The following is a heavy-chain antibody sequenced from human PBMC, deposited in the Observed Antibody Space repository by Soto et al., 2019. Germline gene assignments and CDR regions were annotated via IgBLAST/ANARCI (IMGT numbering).Heavy chain of an antibody. V-gene: IGHV1-18*01. J-gene: IGHJ5*02. D-gene: IGHD3-16*01. CDR2: ISAYNGNT. CDR3: ARVFMITFGGVDNWFDP. CDR1: GYTFTSYG. Sequence: QVQLVQSGAEVKKPGASVKVSCKASGYTFTSYGISWVRQAPGQGLEWMGWISAYNGNTNYAQKPQGRVTMTTDTSTSTAYMELRSRRSDDTAVYDCARVFMITFGGVDNWFDPWGQGTRVTVSS.